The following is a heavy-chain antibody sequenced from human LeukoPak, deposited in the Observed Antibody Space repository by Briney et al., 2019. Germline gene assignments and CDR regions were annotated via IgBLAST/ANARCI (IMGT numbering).Heavy chain of an antibody. CDR3: AKDPHYYGSGIFHY. J-gene: IGHJ4*02. D-gene: IGHD3-10*01. CDR2: ISGSGDNT. V-gene: IGHV3-23*01. CDR1: GFTFSSYA. Sequence: PGGSLRLSCAASGFTFSSYAMSWVRQAPGKGLEWVSAISGSGDNTYYADSVKGRFTISRDNSKNMLYPQMNSLRAEDTAIYYCAKDPHYYGSGIFHYWGQGTLVTVSS.